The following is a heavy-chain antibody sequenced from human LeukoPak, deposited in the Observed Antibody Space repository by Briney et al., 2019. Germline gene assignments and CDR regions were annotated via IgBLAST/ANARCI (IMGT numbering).Heavy chain of an antibody. D-gene: IGHD3-10*01. J-gene: IGHJ4*02. Sequence: GGSLRLSCAASGFTFSSYWMHWVHQAPGKGLVWVSRVNSDGSSTNYADSVRGRFTVSRDNAKNTLYLQTNSLRAEDTAVYYCARPFGDHTGDYWGQGTLVTVSS. V-gene: IGHV3-74*01. CDR3: ARPFGDHTGDY. CDR1: GFTFSSYW. CDR2: VNSDGSST.